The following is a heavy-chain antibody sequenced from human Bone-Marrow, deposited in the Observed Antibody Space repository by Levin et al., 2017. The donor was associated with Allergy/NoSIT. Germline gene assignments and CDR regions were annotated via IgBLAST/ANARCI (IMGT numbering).Heavy chain of an antibody. CDR3: ARGRGAEATSWFDP. CDR1: GYSFTSYG. CDR2: INGYNGKT. J-gene: IGHJ5*02. V-gene: IGHV1-18*04. Sequence: GASVKVSCKASGYSFTSYGINWVRQAPGQGLEWMGWINGYNGKTNYAQKVQGRVTMTTDTSTSTAYMELRSLTSDDTAVYYCARGRGAEATSWFDPWGQGTLVTVSS. D-gene: IGHD1-1*01.